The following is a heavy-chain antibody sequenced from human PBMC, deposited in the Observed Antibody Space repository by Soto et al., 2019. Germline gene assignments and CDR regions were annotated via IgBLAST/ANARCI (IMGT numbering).Heavy chain of an antibody. CDR3: AKAPKVSGSSQTRPDF. Sequence: SQTLSLSCPIYSGSCSGYYRSGIRQPTGKGLEWIGEISQSGNTNYSPSIESRVAISIDTYKKQFSLNLASVSAADTAVYYCAKAPKVSGSSQTRPDFWGQGTLVTVS. D-gene: IGHD6-6*01. J-gene: IGHJ4*02. CDR2: ISQSGNT. CDR1: SGSCSGYY. V-gene: IGHV4-34*01.